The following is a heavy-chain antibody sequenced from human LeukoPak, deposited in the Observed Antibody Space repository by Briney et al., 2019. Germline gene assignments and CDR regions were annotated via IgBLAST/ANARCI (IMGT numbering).Heavy chain of an antibody. CDR3: VRDHYYSFDY. Sequence: PGGSLRLSCAAFGFTFSSYSMNWVRQAPGKGREWISYISSSSSAIYYADSVKGRSTISRDNAKNSLYLQMNSLRDEDTAVYYCVRDHYYSFDYWGQGTLVTVSS. V-gene: IGHV3-48*02. CDR2: ISSSSSAI. D-gene: IGHD2/OR15-2a*01. J-gene: IGHJ4*02. CDR1: GFTFSSYS.